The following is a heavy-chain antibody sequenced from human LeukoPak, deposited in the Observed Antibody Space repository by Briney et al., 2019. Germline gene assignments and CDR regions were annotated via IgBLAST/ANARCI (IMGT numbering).Heavy chain of an antibody. CDR2: INPSGGST. CDR3: ATGTPYGDYSWENYFDY. V-gene: IGHV1-46*01. D-gene: IGHD4-17*01. CDR1: GFTFTSHY. Sequence: ASVTVSCKASGFTFTSHYMHWVRQAPGQGLEWMGIINPSGGSTSYAQKFQGRVTMTRDTSTSTVYMELSSLRSEDTAVYYCATGTPYGDYSWENYFDYWGQGTLVTVSS. J-gene: IGHJ4*02.